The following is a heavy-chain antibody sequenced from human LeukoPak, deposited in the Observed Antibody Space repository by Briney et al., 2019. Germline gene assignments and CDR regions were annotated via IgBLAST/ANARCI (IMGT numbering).Heavy chain of an antibody. CDR3: ARGGFGYSYGPYYFDY. CDR2: INHSGST. J-gene: IGHJ4*02. V-gene: IGHV4-34*01. Sequence: SETLSLTCAVYGGSFSGYYWSWIRQPPGKGREWIGEINHSGSTNYNPSLKSRVTISVDTSKNQFSLKLSSVTAADTAVYYCARGGFGYSYGPYYFDYWGQGTLVTVSS. D-gene: IGHD5-18*01. CDR1: GGSFSGYY.